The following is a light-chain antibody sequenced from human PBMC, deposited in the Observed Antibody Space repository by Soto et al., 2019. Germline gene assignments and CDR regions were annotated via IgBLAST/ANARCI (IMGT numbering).Light chain of an antibody. Sequence: PVGQLATLLLATVGARVTFTCRASEDISSYLAWYQQKPGTAPKLLIYAASALHSGVPSRFSGSGSGTDFTLTISSVEAEDVAVYYCLQGTNCPITFGQGTRLEIK. J-gene: IGKJ5*01. CDR2: AAS. CDR1: EDISSY. CDR3: LQGTNCPIT. V-gene: IGKV1-9*01.